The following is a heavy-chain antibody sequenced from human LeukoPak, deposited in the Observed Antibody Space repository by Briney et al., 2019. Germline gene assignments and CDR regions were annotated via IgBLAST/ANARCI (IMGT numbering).Heavy chain of an antibody. CDR1: GFTFSSYA. CDR2: IRYDGSNK. D-gene: IGHD2-21*02. V-gene: IGHV3-30*14. J-gene: IGHJ5*02. CDR3: ARVSYCGGDCFNWFDP. Sequence: GGSLRLSCAASGFTFSSYAMHWVRQAPGKGLEWVAFIRYDGSNKYYADSVKGRFTISRDNSKNTLYLQMNSLRAEDTAVYYCARVSYCGGDCFNWFDPWGQGTLVTVSS.